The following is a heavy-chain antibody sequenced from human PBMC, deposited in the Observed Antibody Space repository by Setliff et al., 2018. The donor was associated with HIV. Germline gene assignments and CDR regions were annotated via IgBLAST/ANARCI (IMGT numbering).Heavy chain of an antibody. CDR2: IIPILGIA. J-gene: IGHJ6*02. D-gene: IGHD2-15*01. CDR3: ARVRQNSYWYYYYGMDV. Sequence: SVKVSCMASGGTFSSYAISWVRQAPGQGLEWMGGIIPILGIANYAQKLQGRVTMTTDTSTSTAYMELRSLRSDDTAVYYCARVRQNSYWYYYYGMDVWGQGTTVTVSS. V-gene: IGHV1-69*10. CDR1: GGTFSSYA.